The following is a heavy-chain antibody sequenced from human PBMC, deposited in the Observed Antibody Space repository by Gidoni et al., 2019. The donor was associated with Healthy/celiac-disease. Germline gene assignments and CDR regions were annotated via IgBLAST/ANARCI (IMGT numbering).Heavy chain of an antibody. J-gene: IGHJ5*02. D-gene: IGHD3-3*01. CDR3: ARDHGAPDFWSGYHNWFDP. CDR1: GYAFTCYG. CDR2: NGAYNGNT. V-gene: IGHV1-18*01. Sequence: QVQLVQSGAEVKKPGASVQVSCQASGYAFTCYGISWVRQGTGQGLEWMGWNGAYNGNTNYAQNLQGRVTMTTDTATSTAYMELRSLRSDDTAVYYCARDHGAPDFWSGYHNWFDPWGQGTLVTVSS.